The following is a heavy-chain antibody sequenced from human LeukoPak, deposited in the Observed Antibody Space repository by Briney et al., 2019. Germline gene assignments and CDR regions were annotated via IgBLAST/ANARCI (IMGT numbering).Heavy chain of an antibody. Sequence: SETLSLTSAVYGGSFSGYYWSWIRQPPGKGLEWIGEINHSGSTNYNPSLKSRVTIPVDTSKNQFSLKLSSVTAADTAVYYCARARSYGSGSYFPTYYYYYYMDVWGKGTTVTVSS. CDR2: INHSGST. CDR3: ARARSYGSGSYFPTYYYYYYMDV. J-gene: IGHJ6*03. D-gene: IGHD3-10*01. V-gene: IGHV4-34*01. CDR1: GGSFSGYY.